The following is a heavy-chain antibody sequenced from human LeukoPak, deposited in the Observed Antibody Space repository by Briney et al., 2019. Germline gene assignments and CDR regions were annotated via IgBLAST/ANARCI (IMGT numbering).Heavy chain of an antibody. Sequence: GASVKVSCKASGYTFTIYYMHWVRQAPGQGLEWMGIINPSGGSTSYAQKFQGRVTMTRDTSTSTVYMELSSLRSEDTAVYYCARGSLEWLLYLHYFDYWGQGTLVTVSS. CDR3: ARGSLEWLLYLHYFDY. V-gene: IGHV1-46*01. J-gene: IGHJ4*02. CDR1: GYTFTIYY. D-gene: IGHD3-3*01. CDR2: INPSGGST.